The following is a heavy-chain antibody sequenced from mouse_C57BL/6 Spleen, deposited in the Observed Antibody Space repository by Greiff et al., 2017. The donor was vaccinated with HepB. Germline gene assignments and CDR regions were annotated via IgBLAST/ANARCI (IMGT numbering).Heavy chain of an antibody. Sequence: EVKLVESGPELVKPGASVKMSCKASGYTFTDYNMHWVKQSHGKSLEWIGYINPNNGGTSYNQKFKGKATLTVNKSSSTAYMELRSLTSEDSAVYYCARATFITPYYFDCWGQGTTLTVSS. CDR1: GYTFTDYN. CDR3: ARATFITPYYFDC. J-gene: IGHJ2*01. V-gene: IGHV1-22*01. CDR2: INPNNGGT. D-gene: IGHD1-1*01.